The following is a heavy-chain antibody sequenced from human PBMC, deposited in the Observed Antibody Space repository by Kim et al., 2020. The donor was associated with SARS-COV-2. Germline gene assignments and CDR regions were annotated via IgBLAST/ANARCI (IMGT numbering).Heavy chain of an antibody. Sequence: SETLSLTCTVSGGSISSGDYYWSWIRQPPGKGLEWIGYIYYSGSTYYNPSLKSRVTISVDTSKNQFSLKLSSVTAADTAVYYCARVTWYPRGHAFDIWGQGTMVTVSS. CDR1: GGSISSGDYY. J-gene: IGHJ3*02. D-gene: IGHD2-15*01. V-gene: IGHV4-30-4*01. CDR2: IYYSGST. CDR3: ARVTWYPRGHAFDI.